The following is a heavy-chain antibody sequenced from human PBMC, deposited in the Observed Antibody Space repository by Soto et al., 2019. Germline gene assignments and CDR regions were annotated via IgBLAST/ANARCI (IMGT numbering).Heavy chain of an antibody. CDR1: GVRVCSYA. CDR2: ISGSGGST. J-gene: IGHJ5*02. V-gene: IGHV3-23*01. CDR3: ARGGLLRDTASNWFDP. Sequence: GGSPRLCCAACGVRVCSYAMAWVRQEPGKGLEWVSAISGSGGSTYYADSVKGRFTISRDRSKNQFSLKLSSVTAADTAVYYCARGGLLRDTASNWFDPWGQGTLVTVSS. D-gene: IGHD5-18*01.